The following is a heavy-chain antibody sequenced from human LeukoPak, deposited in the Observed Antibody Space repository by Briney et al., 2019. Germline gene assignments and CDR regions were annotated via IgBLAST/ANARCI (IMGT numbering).Heavy chain of an antibody. J-gene: IGHJ4*02. CDR1: GFTFSSYD. CDR3: AKSEVSSGPPIDY. Sequence: GGSLRLSCAASGFTFSSYDMSWVRQAPGKGAEWVSAVSGSDGSTYYADSVKGRFTISRDNSKNTLSLQMNSLRAEDTAVYYCAKSEVSSGPPIDYWGQGTLVTVSS. D-gene: IGHD3-22*01. CDR2: VSGSDGST. V-gene: IGHV3-23*01.